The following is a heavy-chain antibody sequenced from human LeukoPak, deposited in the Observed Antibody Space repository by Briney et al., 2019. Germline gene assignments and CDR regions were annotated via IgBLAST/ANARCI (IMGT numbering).Heavy chain of an antibody. Sequence: GASVKVSCKASGGTFSSYAISWVRQAPGQGLEWMGRIIPILGIANYAQKFQGRATITADKSTSTAYMELSSLRSEDTAVYYCARPISASDYYDSSGYQWGQGTLVTVSS. D-gene: IGHD3-22*01. J-gene: IGHJ4*02. V-gene: IGHV1-69*04. CDR3: ARPISASDYYDSSGYQ. CDR2: IIPILGIA. CDR1: GGTFSSYA.